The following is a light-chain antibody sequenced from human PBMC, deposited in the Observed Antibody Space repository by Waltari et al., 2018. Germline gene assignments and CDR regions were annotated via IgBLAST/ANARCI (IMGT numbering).Light chain of an antibody. J-gene: IGKJ1*01. CDR3: HQYGTSPET. V-gene: IGKV3-20*01. CDR2: GAS. CDR1: QTVTSND. Sequence: IVLTQSPGTLSMTVGESATLSCRASQTVTSNDLAWYQQKVGQAPRLLLYGASTRAAGIPDRFSGSVSATDFTLTIGRLEPEDFAVYYCHQYGTSPETFGQGTKVEIK.